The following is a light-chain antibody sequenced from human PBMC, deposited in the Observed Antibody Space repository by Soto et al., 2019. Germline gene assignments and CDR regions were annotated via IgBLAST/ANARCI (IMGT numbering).Light chain of an antibody. V-gene: IGLV4-69*01. CDR3: QTWGTGIHV. J-gene: IGLJ1*01. CDR2: LNSDGSH. Sequence: QSVLTQSPSASASLGASVKLTCTLSSGHGSYAIAWHQQQPEKGPRYLMKLNSDGSHSKGDGIPDRFSGSSSGAERYLIISSLQSEDEADYYCQTWGTGIHVFGTGTKVTVL. CDR1: SGHGSYA.